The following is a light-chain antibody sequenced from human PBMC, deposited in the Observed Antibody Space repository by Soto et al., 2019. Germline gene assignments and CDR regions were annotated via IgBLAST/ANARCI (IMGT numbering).Light chain of an antibody. CDR3: QQYGSSPDT. Sequence: EIVLTQSPGTLSLSPGDRATLSCRASQSVSSSYLAWYQQKPGEAPRLLTYGASSRATGIPDRFSGSGSGTDFTLTISRLEPEDFAVYYCQQYGSSPDTFGGGTKVEIK. V-gene: IGKV3-20*01. CDR2: GAS. CDR1: QSVSSSY. J-gene: IGKJ4*01.